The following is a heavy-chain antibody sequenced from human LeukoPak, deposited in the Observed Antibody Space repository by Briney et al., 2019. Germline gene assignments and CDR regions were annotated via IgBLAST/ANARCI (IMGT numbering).Heavy chain of an antibody. Sequence: GGSLRLSCAASGFTFSSYAMSWVRQAPGKGLERVSAISGSGGSTYYADSVKGRFTISRDNSKNTLYLQMNSLRAEDTAVYYCAKDSSSLGRGYYFDYWGQGTLVTVSS. CDR3: AKDSSSLGRGYYFDY. V-gene: IGHV3-23*01. CDR1: GFTFSSYA. CDR2: ISGSGGST. J-gene: IGHJ4*02. D-gene: IGHD6-13*01.